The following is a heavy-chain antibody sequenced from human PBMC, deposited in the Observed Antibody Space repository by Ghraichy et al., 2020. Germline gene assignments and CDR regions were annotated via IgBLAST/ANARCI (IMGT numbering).Heavy chain of an antibody. J-gene: IGHJ3*02. CDR3: ARLDWSRSSRPHYDILTGYYENAFDI. CDR1: GFTFSDHY. CDR2: TRNKANSYTT. D-gene: IGHD3-9*01. V-gene: IGHV3-72*01. Sequence: GGSLRLSCAASGFTFSDHYMDWVRQAPGKGLEWVGRTRNKANSYTTEYAASVKGRFTISRDDSKNSLYLQMNSLKTEDTAVYYCARLDWSRSSRPHYDILTGYYENAFDIWGQGTMVTVSS.